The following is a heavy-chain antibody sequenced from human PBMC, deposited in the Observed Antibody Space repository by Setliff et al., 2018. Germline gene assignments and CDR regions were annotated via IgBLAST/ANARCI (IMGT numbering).Heavy chain of an antibody. CDR2: FDPEDGET. J-gene: IGHJ3*02. D-gene: IGHD3-9*01. CDR3: ATESLLRYFDLVGNPYAFDI. Sequence: ALVKVSCKVSGYTLTELSMHWVRQAPGKGLEWMGGFDPEDGETIYAQKFQGRVTMTEDTSTDTAYMELSSLRSEDTAVYYCATESLLRYFDLVGNPYAFDIWGQGTMVTV. V-gene: IGHV1-24*01. CDR1: GYTLTELS.